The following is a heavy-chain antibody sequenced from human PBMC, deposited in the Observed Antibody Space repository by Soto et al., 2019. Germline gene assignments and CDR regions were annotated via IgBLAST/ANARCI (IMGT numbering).Heavy chain of an antibody. CDR2: IYHSGST. J-gene: IGHJ6*02. Sequence: SETLSLTCTVSGGSVSSGSYYWSWIRQPPGKGLEWIGYIYHSGSTNYNPSLKSRVTISVDTSKNQFSLKLSSVTAADTAVYYCARVPGYCSSTSCYYYYYYGMDVWGQGTTVTVS. CDR3: ARVPGYCSSTSCYYYYYYGMDV. D-gene: IGHD2-2*01. CDR1: GGSVSSGSYY. V-gene: IGHV4-61*01.